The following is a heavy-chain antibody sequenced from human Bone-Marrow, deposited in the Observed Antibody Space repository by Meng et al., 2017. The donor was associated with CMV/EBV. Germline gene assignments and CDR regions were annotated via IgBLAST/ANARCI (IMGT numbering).Heavy chain of an antibody. Sequence: GESLKISCAASGFTFSGYWMNWVRQTPGKGLEWVANIKQDGSDKYYADSVKGRFTISRDNAENSLYMQMNSLRAEDTAIYYCARGGLCSNGVCSDYGMDVWGQGTTVTVSS. CDR3: ARGGLCSNGVCSDYGMDV. CDR1: GFTFSGYW. CDR2: IKQDGSDK. D-gene: IGHD2-8*01. J-gene: IGHJ6*02. V-gene: IGHV3-7*01.